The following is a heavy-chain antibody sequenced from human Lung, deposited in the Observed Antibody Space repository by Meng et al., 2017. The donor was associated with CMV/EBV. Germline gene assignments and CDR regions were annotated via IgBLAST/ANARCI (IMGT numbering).Heavy chain of an antibody. CDR1: GDSIPNHNG. J-gene: IGHJ1*01. V-gene: IGHV4-4*02. CDR2: IPHRGSS. Sequence: QGLWVGPGPALGKPSETRAPTRPVSGDSIPNHNGWAWVRQPPGKGLEWIGEIPHRGSSAYNPSLKSRVSMSIDKSKNQFSLKLTSVTAADTAVYHCLRRSGGSVWGQGTLVTVSS. CDR3: LRRSGGSV. D-gene: IGHD3-10*01.